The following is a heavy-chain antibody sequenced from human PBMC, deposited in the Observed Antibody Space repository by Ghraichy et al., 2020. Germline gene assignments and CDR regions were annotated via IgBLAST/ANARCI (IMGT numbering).Heavy chain of an antibody. V-gene: IGHV3-23*01. J-gene: IGHJ4*02. D-gene: IGHD2/OR15-2a*01. Sequence: RGSLRVSCVASGFTFSSFAMHWVRRAPGKGLEWVSTIGRSGAETNYAVSVKGRFTVSRDNSKNTLSLQMNNLRGEDTAIYYCAKTKDFYARSYYFDHWGQGTHVNVSS. CDR1: GFTFSSFA. CDR2: IGRSGAET. CDR3: AKTKDFYARSYYFDH.